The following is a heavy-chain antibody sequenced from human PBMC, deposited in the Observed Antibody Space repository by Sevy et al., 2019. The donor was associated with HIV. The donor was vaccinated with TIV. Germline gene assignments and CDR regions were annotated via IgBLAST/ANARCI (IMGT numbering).Heavy chain of an antibody. V-gene: IGHV1-69*13. Sequence: ASVNVSCKASGGTFSSYAISWVRQAPGQGLEWMGGIIPIFGTANYAQKFQGRVTITADESTSTAYMELSSLRSEDTAVYYCARGAMATSTYNWFNPWGQGTLVTVSS. CDR3: ARGAMATSTYNWFNP. CDR2: IIPIFGTA. D-gene: IGHD5-18*01. J-gene: IGHJ5*02. CDR1: GGTFSSYA.